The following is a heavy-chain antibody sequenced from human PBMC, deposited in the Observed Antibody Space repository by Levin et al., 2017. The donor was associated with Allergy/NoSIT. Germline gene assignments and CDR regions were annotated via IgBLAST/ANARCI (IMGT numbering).Heavy chain of an antibody. V-gene: IGHV4-39*01. Sequence: NPSETLSLTCTVSGGSISSSNYHWGWIRQPPGKGLEYIGSISYSGSTYYNPSLKSRVTISVDTSKNHFSLNLTSVTAADTAAYYCARHARGYCSSTSCHTDYWGQGTLVTVSS. CDR3: ARHARGYCSSTSCHTDY. D-gene: IGHD2-2*02. CDR1: GGSISSSNYH. CDR2: ISYSGST. J-gene: IGHJ4*02.